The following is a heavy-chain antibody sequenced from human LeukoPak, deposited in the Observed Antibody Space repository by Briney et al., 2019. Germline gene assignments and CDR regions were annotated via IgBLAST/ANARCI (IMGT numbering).Heavy chain of an antibody. J-gene: IGHJ3*02. Sequence: ASVKVSCKASGGTFSNYAINWVRQAPGQGLEWMGRIIPILGIANYAQKFQGRVTITADKSTSTAYMELSSLRSEDMAVYYCARASQDYYGSGSYYRGGDAFDIWGQGTMVTVSS. D-gene: IGHD3-10*01. CDR1: GGTFSNYA. CDR3: ARASQDYYGSGSYYRGGDAFDI. V-gene: IGHV1-69*04. CDR2: IIPILGIA.